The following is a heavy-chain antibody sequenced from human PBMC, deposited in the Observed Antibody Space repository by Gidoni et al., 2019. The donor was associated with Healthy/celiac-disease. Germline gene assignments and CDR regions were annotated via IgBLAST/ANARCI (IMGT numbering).Heavy chain of an antibody. J-gene: IGHJ1*01. CDR3: ARGRIAAAGHEYFQH. V-gene: IGHV3-30*01. CDR1: GFTFSSYA. D-gene: IGHD6-13*01. Sequence: QVQLVESGGGVVQPGRSLRLSCAASGFTFSSYAMHWVRQAPGKGLEWVAVISYDGSNKYYADSVKGRFTISRDNSKNTLYLQMNSLRAEDTAVYYCARGRIAAAGHEYFQHWGQGTLVTVSS. CDR2: ISYDGSNK.